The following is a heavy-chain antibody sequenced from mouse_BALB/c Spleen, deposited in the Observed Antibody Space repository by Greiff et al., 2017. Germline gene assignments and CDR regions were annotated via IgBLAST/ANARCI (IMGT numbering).Heavy chain of an antibody. CDR1: GYTFTSYW. CDR2: IYPGDGDT. D-gene: IGHD2-13*01. CDR3: ARDDYSYAMDY. J-gene: IGHJ4*01. Sequence: VQLQESGAELARPGASVKLSCKASGYTFTSYWMQWVKQRPGQGLEWIGAIYPGDGDTRYTQKFKGKATLTADKSSSTAYMQLSSLASEDSAVYYCARDDYSYAMDYWGQGTSVTVSS. V-gene: IGHV1-87*01.